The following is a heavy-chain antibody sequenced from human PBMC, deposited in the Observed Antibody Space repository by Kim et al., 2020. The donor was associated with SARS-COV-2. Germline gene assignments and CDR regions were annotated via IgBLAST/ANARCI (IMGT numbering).Heavy chain of an antibody. V-gene: IGHV3-33*01. CDR2: IWYDGSNK. J-gene: IGHJ4*02. Sequence: GGSLRLSCAASGFTFSSYGMHWVRQAPGKGLEWVAVIWYDGSNKYYADSVKGRFTISRDNSKNTLYLQMNSLRAEDTAVYYCARDRGYSSGWTRGYYFDYWGQGTLVTVSS. D-gene: IGHD6-19*01. CDR1: GFTFSSYG. CDR3: ARDRGYSSGWTRGYYFDY.